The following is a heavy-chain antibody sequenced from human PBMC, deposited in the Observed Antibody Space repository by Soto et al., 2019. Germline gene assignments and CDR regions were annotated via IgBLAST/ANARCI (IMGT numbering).Heavy chain of an antibody. CDR1: GGSIISSIYY. CDR3: ATPAMSAISYFHY. V-gene: IGHV4-39*01. J-gene: IGHJ4*02. Sequence: SETLSLTCTVSGGSIISSIYYWGWIRKPPGKGLEWIGSIYYSGSTNYNPSLKSRVTISVDTSKNQFSLKLTSVTAADTAVYYCATPAMSAISYFHYWGQGTLVTVSS. D-gene: IGHD2-8*01. CDR2: IYYSGST.